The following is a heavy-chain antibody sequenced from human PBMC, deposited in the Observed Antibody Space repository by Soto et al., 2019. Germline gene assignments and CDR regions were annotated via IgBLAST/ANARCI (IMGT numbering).Heavy chain of an antibody. D-gene: IGHD2-2*01. CDR2: IGTAGDT. V-gene: IGHV3-13*01. CDR1: GFTFRNYD. Sequence: PGGSLRLSCAASGFTFRNYDIHWVRQGTGGGLEWVSAIGTAGDTYYGGSVKGRFTMSRDDAKNSCYLQMNSLRAEDTAVYYCARGYCSSTSCSYFYHGMDVWGQGTTVTAP. CDR3: ARGYCSSTSCSYFYHGMDV. J-gene: IGHJ6*02.